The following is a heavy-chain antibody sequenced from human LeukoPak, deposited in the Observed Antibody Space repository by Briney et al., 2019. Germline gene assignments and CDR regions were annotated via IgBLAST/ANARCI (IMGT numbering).Heavy chain of an antibody. CDR3: ARDPIRERDDY. CDR1: GGSFSGYY. CDR2: INHSGST. D-gene: IGHD3-9*01. V-gene: IGHV4-34*01. Sequence: PSETLSLTCAVYGGSFSGYYWSWIRQPPGEGLEWIGEINHSGSTNYNPSLKSRVTISVDTSKNHFSLKLSSVTAADTAVYYRARDPIRERDDYWGQGTLVTVSS. J-gene: IGHJ4*02.